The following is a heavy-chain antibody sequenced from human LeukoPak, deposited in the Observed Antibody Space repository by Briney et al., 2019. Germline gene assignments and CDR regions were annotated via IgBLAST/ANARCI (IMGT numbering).Heavy chain of an antibody. Sequence: SETLSLTCAVSRYSISSGYYWDWIRQPPGKGLEWIGNIYHSGSTYYNPSLKSRVTISVDASKNQFSLKLSSVTAADTAVYYCARQYWDDSKFDYWGQGTLVTVSS. V-gene: IGHV4-38-2*01. J-gene: IGHJ4*02. D-gene: IGHD3-22*01. CDR2: IYHSGST. CDR3: ARQYWDDSKFDY. CDR1: RYSISSGYY.